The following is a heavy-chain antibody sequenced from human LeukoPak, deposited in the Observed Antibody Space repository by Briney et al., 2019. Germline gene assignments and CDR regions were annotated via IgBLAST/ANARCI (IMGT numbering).Heavy chain of an antibody. CDR1: GFTFSSYW. CDR2: IKQDGSEK. V-gene: IGHV3-7*01. CDR3: ARSISMIVVVPFDP. D-gene: IGHD3-22*01. Sequence: PGGSLRLSCAASGFTFSSYWMSWVRQAPGKGLEWVANIKQDGSEKYYVDSVKGRFTISRDNAKNSLYLQMNGLRPEDTAVYYCARSISMIVVVPFDPWGQGTLVTVSS. J-gene: IGHJ5*02.